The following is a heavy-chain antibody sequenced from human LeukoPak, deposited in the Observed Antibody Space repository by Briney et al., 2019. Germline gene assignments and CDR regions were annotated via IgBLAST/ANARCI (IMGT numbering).Heavy chain of an antibody. CDR2: IYSGGDT. J-gene: IGHJ4*02. CDR1: GFTFSSYG. D-gene: IGHD6-19*01. CDR3: ARSLYSSGPFDY. V-gene: IGHV3-53*01. Sequence: GGTLRLSCAASGFTFSSYGMSWVRQAPGKGLEWVSVIYSGGDTYYADSTKGRFTISRDSSKNTLYLQMNSLRTENTAVYYCARSLYSSGPFDYWGQGTLVTVSS.